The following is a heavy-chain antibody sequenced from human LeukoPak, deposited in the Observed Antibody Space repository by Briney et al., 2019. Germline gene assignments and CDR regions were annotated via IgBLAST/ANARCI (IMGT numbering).Heavy chain of an antibody. CDR2: ISAYNGNT. J-gene: IGHJ4*02. V-gene: IGHV1-18*01. CDR3: ARDYDYVWGSYRYRAVRDY. D-gene: IGHD3-16*02. CDR1: GYTFTSYG. Sequence: ASVKVSCKASGYTFTSYGISWVRQAPGQGLEWMGWISAYNGNTNYAQKLQGIVTMTTDTSTSTAYMELRSLRSDDTAVYYCARDYDYVWGSYRYRAVRDYWGQGTLVTVSS.